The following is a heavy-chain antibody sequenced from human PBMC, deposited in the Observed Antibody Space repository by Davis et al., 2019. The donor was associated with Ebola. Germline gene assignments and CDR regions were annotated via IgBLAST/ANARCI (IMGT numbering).Heavy chain of an antibody. D-gene: IGHD2-21*02. CDR1: GFTFSSYW. J-gene: IGHJ6*02. CDR3: ARVGIVVVTAPDYGVDV. CDR2: INSDGSST. Sequence: PGGSLRLSCAASGFTFSSYWMHWVRQAPGKGLVWVSRINSDGSSTSYADSVKGRFTISRDNAKNTLYLQMNSLRAEDTAVYYCARVGIVVVTAPDYGVDVWGQGTTVTVSS. V-gene: IGHV3-74*01.